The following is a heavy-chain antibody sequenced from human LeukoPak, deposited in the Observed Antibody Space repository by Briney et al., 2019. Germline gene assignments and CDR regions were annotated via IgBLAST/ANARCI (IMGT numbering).Heavy chain of an antibody. J-gene: IGHJ5*02. V-gene: IGHV3-49*03. D-gene: IGHD6-19*01. CDR1: GFTFGDYA. CDR2: IRSKAYGGTT. Sequence: GRSLRLSCTASGFTFGDYAMSWFRQAPGKGLEWVGFIRSKAYGGTTEYAASVKGRFTISRDDSKSIAYLQMNSLKTEDTAVYYCTRARTGYSSLDWFDPWGQGTLVTVSS. CDR3: TRARTGYSSLDWFDP.